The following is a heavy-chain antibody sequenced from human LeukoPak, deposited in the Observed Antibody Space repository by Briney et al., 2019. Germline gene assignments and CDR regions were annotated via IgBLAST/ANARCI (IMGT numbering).Heavy chain of an antibody. D-gene: IGHD3-22*01. J-gene: IGHJ4*02. V-gene: IGHV3-23*01. CDR2: ISVSGGRT. Sequence: GGSLRLSCVASGFTFDTYAMSWVRQAPGKGLEWVSGISVSGGRTDYADSVKGRFTISRDNSKNTLYLQMNSLRAEDTAVYYCAKRGPGYDKSTYPPHYFDYWGQGTLVTVSS. CDR1: GFTFDTYA. CDR3: AKRGPGYDKSTYPPHYFDY.